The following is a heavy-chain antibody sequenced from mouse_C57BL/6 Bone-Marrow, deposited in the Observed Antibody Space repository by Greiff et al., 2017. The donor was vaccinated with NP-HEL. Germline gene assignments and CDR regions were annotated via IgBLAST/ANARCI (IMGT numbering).Heavy chain of an antibody. J-gene: IGHJ3*01. CDR3: ARWLLPWFAY. D-gene: IGHD2-3*01. V-gene: IGHV1-64*01. CDR2: IHPNSGST. CDR1: GYTFTSYW. Sequence: QVQLQQPGAELVKPGASVKLSCKASGYTFTSYWMHWVKQRPGQGLEWIGMIHPNSGSTNYNEKFKSKAPLTVDKSSSTAYMQLSSLTSEDSAVYYCARWLLPWFAYWGQGTLVTVSA.